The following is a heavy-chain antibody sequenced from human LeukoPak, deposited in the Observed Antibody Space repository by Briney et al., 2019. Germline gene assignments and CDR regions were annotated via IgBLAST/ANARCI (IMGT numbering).Heavy chain of an antibody. CDR1: GFTFSSYG. D-gene: IGHD3-16*02. J-gene: IGHJ4*02. Sequence: GGSLRLSCAASGFTFSSYGMHWVRQAPGKGLEWVAFIRYDGSNKYYADSVKGRFTISRDNSKNTLYLQMNSLRAEDTAVYYCAKPQDRKGISPYLDYWGQGTLVTVSS. V-gene: IGHV3-30*02. CDR2: IRYDGSNK. CDR3: AKPQDRKGISPYLDY.